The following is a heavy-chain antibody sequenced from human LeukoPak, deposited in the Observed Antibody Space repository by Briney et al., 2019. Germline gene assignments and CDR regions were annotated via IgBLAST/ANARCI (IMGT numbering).Heavy chain of an antibody. Sequence: PGGSLRLSCAASGFTFSSYWMHWVRQAPGKGLVWVSRINSDGGSTSYADSVKGRFTISRDDAKNTLYLQMNSLRAEDTAVYYCARALGFIAPPDYWGQGTLVTVSS. CDR1: GFTFSSYW. D-gene: IGHD6-6*01. CDR2: INSDGGST. V-gene: IGHV3-74*01. CDR3: ARALGFIAPPDY. J-gene: IGHJ4*02.